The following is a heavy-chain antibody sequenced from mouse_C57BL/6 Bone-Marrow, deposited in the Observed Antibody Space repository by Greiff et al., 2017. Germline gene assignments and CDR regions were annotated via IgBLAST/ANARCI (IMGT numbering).Heavy chain of an antibody. CDR1: GFTFSSYA. CDR2: ISSGGDYI. D-gene: IGHD4-1*01. V-gene: IGHV5-9-1*02. Sequence: VQLVESGEGLVKPGGSLKLSCAASGFTFSSYAMSWVRQTPEKRLEWVAYISSGGDYIYYADTVKGRFTISRDNTRNTLYLQMSSLKSEDTALYYCTRVLLGFDYWGQSTTLTLSS. CDR3: TRVLLGFDY. J-gene: IGHJ2*01.